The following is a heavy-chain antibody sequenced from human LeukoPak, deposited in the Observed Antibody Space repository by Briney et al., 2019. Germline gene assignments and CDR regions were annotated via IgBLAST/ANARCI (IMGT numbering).Heavy chain of an antibody. Sequence: PGGSLRLSCAASGFTVSSNHMSWVRQAPGKGLEWVGRIKSKTDGGTTDYAAPVKGRFTISRDDSKNTLYLQMNSLKTEDTAVYYCTTTYGGNWYYFDYWGQGTLVTVSS. CDR2: IKSKTDGGTT. CDR3: TTTYGGNWYYFDY. J-gene: IGHJ4*02. CDR1: GFTVSSNH. D-gene: IGHD4-23*01. V-gene: IGHV3-15*01.